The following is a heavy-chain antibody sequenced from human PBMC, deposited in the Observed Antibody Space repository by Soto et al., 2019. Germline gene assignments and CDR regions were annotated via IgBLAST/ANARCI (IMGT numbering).Heavy chain of an antibody. CDR3: ARDLNYDFWSERDQYFDP. J-gene: IGHJ5*02. CDR2: TDAXGTX. Sequence: LSLTCTASGGSISSFQWSWIRQTGGKGLEWTGRTDAXGTXXYXPXXXSXXLMAVDTSKNQFSLKVTSVADADTAVYYCARDLNYDFWSERDQYFDPWGQGTLVTVSS. D-gene: IGHD3-3*01. V-gene: IGHV4-4*07. CDR1: GGSISSFQ.